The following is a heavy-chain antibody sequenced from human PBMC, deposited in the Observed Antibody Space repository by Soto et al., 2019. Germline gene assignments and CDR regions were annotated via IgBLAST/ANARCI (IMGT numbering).Heavy chain of an antibody. CDR3: ARGVLEWLLRDSYYYYMDV. V-gene: IGHV4-59*01. CDR1: GDSISSSY. J-gene: IGHJ6*03. CDR2: TDDTGST. Sequence: SETLSLTCTVSGDSISSSYWNLIRQAPGKGLEWIGYTDDTGSTNYNPSLKSRVTISVDMSKNQYSLKLSSVTAADTAVYYCARGVLEWLLRDSYYYYMDVWGKGTTVTVS. D-gene: IGHD3-3*01.